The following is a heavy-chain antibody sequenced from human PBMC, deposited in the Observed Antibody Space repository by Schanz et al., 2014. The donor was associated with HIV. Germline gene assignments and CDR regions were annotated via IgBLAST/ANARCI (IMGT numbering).Heavy chain of an antibody. CDR1: GYTFVSYD. Sequence: QVQLVQSGAEVKKPGASVRVSCKASGYTFVSYDINWIRQAPGQGPEWMGWVNPDSGNTGYAQKFQGRVTMTGDTSIDTAYLVPSSLRSEDTAVYYCARGVDILTAFDYWDQGTLVVVSS. D-gene: IGHD3-9*01. CDR3: ARGVDILTAFDY. V-gene: IGHV1-8*01. CDR2: VNPDSGNT. J-gene: IGHJ4*02.